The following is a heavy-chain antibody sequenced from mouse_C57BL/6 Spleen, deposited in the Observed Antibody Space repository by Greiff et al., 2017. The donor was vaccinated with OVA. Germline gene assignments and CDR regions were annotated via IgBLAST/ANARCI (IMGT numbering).Heavy chain of an antibody. V-gene: IGHV5-17*01. D-gene: IGHD1-1*01. CDR3: ARDYYGSSYQFAY. J-gene: IGHJ3*01. CDR2: ISSGSSTI. CDR1: GFTFSDYG. Sequence: DVKLVESGGGLVKPGGSLKLSCAASGFTFSDYGMHWVRQAPEKGLEWVAYISSGSSTIYYADTVKGRFTISRDNAKNTLFLQMTSLRSEDTAMYYCARDYYGSSYQFAYWGQGTLVTVSA.